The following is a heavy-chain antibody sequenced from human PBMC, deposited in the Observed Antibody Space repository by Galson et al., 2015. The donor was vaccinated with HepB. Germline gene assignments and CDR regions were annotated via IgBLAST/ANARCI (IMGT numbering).Heavy chain of an antibody. CDR2: ISPDGTTT. CDR1: GFTFSNYE. CDR3: AKRWHEYDNSVRLGHGMDV. D-gene: IGHD5/OR15-5a*01. J-gene: IGHJ6*02. V-gene: IGHV3-23*01. Sequence: SLRLSCAASGFTFSNYEMSWVRQAPGRGLECVSLISPDGTTTYYVDSVKGRVTISRDNYKNTLYMQMNSLRAEDTAVYFCAKRWHEYDNSVRLGHGMDVWGQGTTVTVSS.